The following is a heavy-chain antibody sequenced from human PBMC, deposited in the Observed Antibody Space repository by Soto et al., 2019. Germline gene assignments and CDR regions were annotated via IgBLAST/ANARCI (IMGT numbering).Heavy chain of an antibody. J-gene: IGHJ4*02. D-gene: IGHD1-1*01. Sequence: PGGSLRLSCVVSGFTFSGAWMTWVRQAPGKGLEWVGRIKRKIDGETTDYAAPVKGRFTISRDDSKSTLYLQMNSLRTEDTAMYYCNIGTGLTEFDYWGQGALVTFAS. V-gene: IGHV3-15*01. CDR2: IKRKIDGETT. CDR3: NIGTGLTEFDY. CDR1: GFTFSGAW.